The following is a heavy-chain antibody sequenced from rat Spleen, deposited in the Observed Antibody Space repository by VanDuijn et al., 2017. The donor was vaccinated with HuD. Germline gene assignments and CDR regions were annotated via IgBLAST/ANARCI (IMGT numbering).Heavy chain of an antibody. Sequence: EVQLVESDGGLVQPGRSMKLSCAASGFTFSNYGMAWVRQAPKKGLEWVASISSGGGGTYYPDSVKGRFTISRDNAKSTLYLQMDSLRSEDTATYYCAAHGPRISRFAYWGQGSLVTVSS. V-gene: IGHV5-25*01. J-gene: IGHJ3*01. CDR3: AAHGPRISRFAY. CDR1: GFTFSNYG. CDR2: ISSGGGGT. D-gene: IGHD2-7*01.